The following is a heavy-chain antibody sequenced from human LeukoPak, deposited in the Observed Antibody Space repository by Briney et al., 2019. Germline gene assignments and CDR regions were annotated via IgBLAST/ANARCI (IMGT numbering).Heavy chain of an antibody. V-gene: IGHV4-39*07. CDR2: IYYSGST. CDR3: ARVFYGDLYNWFDP. CDR1: GGSISSSSYY. D-gene: IGHD4-17*01. Sequence: PSETLSLTCTVSGGSISSSSYYWGWIRQPPGKGLEWIGSIYYSGSTYYNPSLKSRVTISVDTSKNQFSLKLSSVTAADTAVYYCARVFYGDLYNWFDPWGQGTLVTVSS. J-gene: IGHJ5*02.